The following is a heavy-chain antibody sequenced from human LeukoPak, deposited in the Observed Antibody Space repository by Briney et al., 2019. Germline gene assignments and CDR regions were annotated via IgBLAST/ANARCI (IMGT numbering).Heavy chain of an antibody. CDR3: AKGGCRGTCNPLAY. Sequence: GESLRHSSPNSGFTFNGSGLSWLRKAPRKGLEWISSSGDSDGSTYYADSLKGRFTIFRDNSKNTLYLQMNNLRAEDTAVYYCAKGGCRGTCNPLAYWGQGALVTVSP. V-gene: IGHV3-23*01. CDR2: SGDSDGST. CDR1: GFTFNGSG. J-gene: IGHJ4*02. D-gene: IGHD2-15*01.